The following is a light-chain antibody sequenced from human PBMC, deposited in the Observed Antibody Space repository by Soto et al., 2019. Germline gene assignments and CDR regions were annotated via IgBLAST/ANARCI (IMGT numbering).Light chain of an antibody. J-gene: IGKJ1*01. Sequence: EIEMTQSPATLSVSPGERATLSCRASQSVSSNLAWYQQKPGQAPRLLIHDASTRATGIPARFSGSGSGTEFTLTISSLQSEDFAVYYCQQYNYWPTFGQGTKVEIK. CDR1: QSVSSN. CDR2: DAS. CDR3: QQYNYWPT. V-gene: IGKV3-15*01.